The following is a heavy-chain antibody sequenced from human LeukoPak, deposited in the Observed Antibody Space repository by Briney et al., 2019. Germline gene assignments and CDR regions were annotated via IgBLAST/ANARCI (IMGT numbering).Heavy chain of an antibody. CDR3: ARAAKYSSSSKGYYYYYMDV. Sequence: ASVKVSCKASGYAFTSYDINWVRQATGQGLEWMGWMNPNSGNKGYAQKFQGRVTMTRNTSISTAYMELRSLRSEDTAVYYCARAAKYSSSSKGYYYYYMDVWGKGTTVTVSS. CDR2: MNPNSGNK. CDR1: GYAFTSYD. V-gene: IGHV1-8*01. D-gene: IGHD6-6*01. J-gene: IGHJ6*03.